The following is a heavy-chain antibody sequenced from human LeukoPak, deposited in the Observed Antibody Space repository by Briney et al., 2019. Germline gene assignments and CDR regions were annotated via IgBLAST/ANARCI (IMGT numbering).Heavy chain of an antibody. J-gene: IGHJ4*02. Sequence: GGSLRLSCAASGFTFSTSTMNWVRQAPGKGLEWISYINSDSSVKYYADSVKGRFTISRDNAKNSLYLQMNSLRAEDMAAYYCARTFDYWGQGTLVTVSS. V-gene: IGHV3-48*01. CDR1: GFTFSTST. CDR2: INSDSSVK. CDR3: ARTFDY.